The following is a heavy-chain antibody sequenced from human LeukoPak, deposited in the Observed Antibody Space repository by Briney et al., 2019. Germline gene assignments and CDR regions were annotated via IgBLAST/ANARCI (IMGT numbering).Heavy chain of an antibody. CDR2: ISGSGGSK. V-gene: IGHV3-23*01. CDR3: AKVQLYDSSGYYFSFFDY. D-gene: IGHD3-22*01. CDR1: GFTFSSYA. Sequence: QPGGSLRLSCAASGFTFSSYAMSWVRQAPGKGREWVSAISGSGGSKYYAVSVKGRFTISRDNSKNTLYLQMNSLRAEDTAVYYCAKVQLYDSSGYYFSFFDYWGQGTLVTVSS. J-gene: IGHJ4*02.